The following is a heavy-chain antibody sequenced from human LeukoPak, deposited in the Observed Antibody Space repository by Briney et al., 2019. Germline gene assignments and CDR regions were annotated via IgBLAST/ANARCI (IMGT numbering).Heavy chain of an antibody. CDR1: GGSISSYY. J-gene: IGHJ6*03. Sequence: SETLSLTCTVSGGSISSYYWSWIRQPPGKGLEWIGYIYYSGSTNYNPSVKSRVTISVDTSKNQFSLKLSSVTAADTAVYYCARHPARYYMDVWGKGTTVTVSS. V-gene: IGHV4-59*01. D-gene: IGHD6-6*01. CDR3: ARHPARYYMDV. CDR2: IYYSGST.